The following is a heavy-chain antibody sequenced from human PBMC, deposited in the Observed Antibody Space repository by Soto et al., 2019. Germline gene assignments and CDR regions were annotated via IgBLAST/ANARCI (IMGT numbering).Heavy chain of an antibody. CDR1: GGSFSGYY. Sequence: QVQLQQWGAGLLKPSETLSLTCGVYGGSFSGYYWCWIRQPPGKGLEWIGEINHSGSIKYNPSLKIRVTISVDTSKNQFSLKLSSVTAAETAVYYCARGAGSGWDYYYYGMDVWGQGTTVTVSS. J-gene: IGHJ6*02. CDR3: ARGAGSGWDYYYYGMDV. CDR2: INHSGSI. V-gene: IGHV4-34*01. D-gene: IGHD6-19*01.